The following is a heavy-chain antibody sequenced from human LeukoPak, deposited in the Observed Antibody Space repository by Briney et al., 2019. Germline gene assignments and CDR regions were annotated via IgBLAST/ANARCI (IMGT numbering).Heavy chain of an antibody. CDR1: GFTFSSYW. V-gene: IGHV3-7*03. Sequence: GALRLSGAASGFTFSSYWINWARRAPGKGLGWVASINHIGNVNYYVDSVKGRFTISRDNAKNSLYLQMSNLRAEDTAVYYCARDRDSSSWHAAYYYGMDVWGQGTTVTVSS. CDR3: ARDRDSSSWHAAYYYGMDV. D-gene: IGHD6-13*01. CDR2: INHIGNVN. J-gene: IGHJ6*02.